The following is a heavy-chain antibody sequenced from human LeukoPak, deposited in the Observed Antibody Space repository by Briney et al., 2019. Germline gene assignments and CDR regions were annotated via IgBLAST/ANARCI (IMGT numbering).Heavy chain of an antibody. CDR3: ARDARTTVTTGLLDPDLYYGMDV. V-gene: IGHV1-18*01. Sequence: ASAKVSCKASGYTFTSYGISWVRQAPGQGLEWMGWISAYNGNTNYAQKLQGRVTMTTDTSTSTAYMELRSLRSDDTAVYYCARDARTTVTTGLLDPDLYYGMDVWGQGTTVTVSS. CDR1: GYTFTSYG. J-gene: IGHJ6*02. CDR2: ISAYNGNT. D-gene: IGHD4-17*01.